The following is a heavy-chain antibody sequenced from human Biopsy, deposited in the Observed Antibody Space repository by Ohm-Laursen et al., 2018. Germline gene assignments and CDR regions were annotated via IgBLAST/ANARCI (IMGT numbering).Heavy chain of an antibody. J-gene: IGHJ6*02. D-gene: IGHD3-22*01. CDR1: GFIFTSYG. CDR2: ISSSNDST. CDR3: ARDFFDSSGYFYYYNGVDL. Sequence: ASVKVSCKASGFIFTSYGLSWVRQAPGQGLEWMGWISSSNDSTNYAQKFQGRVTMTADTSTSTAYMELRSLRSDDTAVYYCARDFFDSSGYFYYYNGVDLWGQGTTVTVS. V-gene: IGHV1-18*01.